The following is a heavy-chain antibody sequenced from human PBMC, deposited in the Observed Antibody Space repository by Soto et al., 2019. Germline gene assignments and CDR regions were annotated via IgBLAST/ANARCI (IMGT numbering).Heavy chain of an antibody. V-gene: IGHV3-74*01. Sequence: EVQLVESGGGLVQRGGSLRLSCAASGFTFSSYCMHWVRQAPGKGLEWVSGFSNDASTTRYADSVKGRFTISRDYARNNLQMQMNSLGGEDTDDYYCARGGSWYRVHCLDVWGQGTTVTVSS. CDR1: GFTFSSYC. CDR2: FSNDASTT. D-gene: IGHD6-13*01. CDR3: ARGGSWYRVHCLDV. J-gene: IGHJ6*02.